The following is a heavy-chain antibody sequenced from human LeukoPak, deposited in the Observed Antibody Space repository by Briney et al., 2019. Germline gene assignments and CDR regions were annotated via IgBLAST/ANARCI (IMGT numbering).Heavy chain of an antibody. CDR2: ISGSGGST. V-gene: IGHV3-23*01. CDR1: GFTFSSYG. J-gene: IGHJ4*02. CDR3: AKVHDILTGYYPNYFDY. Sequence: GGTLRLSCAASGFTFSSYGMSWVRQAPGKGLEWVSAISGSGGSTYYADSVKGRFTISRDNSKNTLYLQMNSLGAEDTAVYYCAKVHDILTGYYPNYFDYWGQGTLVTVSS. D-gene: IGHD3-9*01.